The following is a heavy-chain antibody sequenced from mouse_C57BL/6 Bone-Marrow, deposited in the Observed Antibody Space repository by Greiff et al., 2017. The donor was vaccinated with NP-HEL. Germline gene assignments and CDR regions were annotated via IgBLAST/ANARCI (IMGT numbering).Heavy chain of an antibody. D-gene: IGHD2-4*01. CDR1: GYTFTSYG. J-gene: IGHJ4*01. V-gene: IGHV1-81*01. CDR3: ARGGDYDVRAMDY. Sequence: VKLMESGAELARPGASVKLSCKASGYTFTSYGISWVKQRTGQGLEWIGEIYPRSGNTYYNEKFKGKATLTADKSSSTAYMELRSLTSEDSAVYFCARGGDYDVRAMDYWGQGTSVTVSS. CDR2: IYPRSGNT.